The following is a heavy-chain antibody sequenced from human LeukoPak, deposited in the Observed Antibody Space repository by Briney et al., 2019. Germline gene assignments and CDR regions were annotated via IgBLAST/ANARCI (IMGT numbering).Heavy chain of an antibody. CDR3: AREGDRAHTGDY. J-gene: IGHJ4*02. CDR1: GGSISSYY. CDR2: IYYSGST. V-gene: IGHV4-59*12. D-gene: IGHD3-16*01. Sequence: SETLSLTCTVSGGSISSYYWSWIRQPPGKGLEWIGYIYYSGSTNYNPSLKSRVTISVDTSKNQFSLKLSSVTAADTAVYYCAREGDRAHTGDYWGQGTLVTVSS.